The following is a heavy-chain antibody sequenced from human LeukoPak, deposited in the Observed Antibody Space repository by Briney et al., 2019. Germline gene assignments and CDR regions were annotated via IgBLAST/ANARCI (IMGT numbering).Heavy chain of an antibody. CDR3: TTHREKGWFDP. CDR1: GFTFSSYW. J-gene: IGHJ5*02. Sequence: ESLRLSCAASGFTFSSYWMSWVRQAPGKGLEWVASIKQDGSEKYYVDSVKGRFTISRDNGKNSLYLQMNSLRAEDTALYYCTTHREKGWFDPWGQGTLVTVSS. D-gene: IGHD1-26*01. CDR2: IKQDGSEK. V-gene: IGHV3-7*01.